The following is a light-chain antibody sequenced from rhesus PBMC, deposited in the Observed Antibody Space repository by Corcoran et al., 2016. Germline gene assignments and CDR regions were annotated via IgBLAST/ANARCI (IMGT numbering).Light chain of an antibody. Sequence: DIQMTQSPSSLSASVGDRVTITCRTSENVDNYLNWYQQKLGKAPKLLLSKASTLQSGVPSRFSGRGSRTECTFTIISLQSEDVATYYCQHNYGTPYSFGQGTKLEIK. CDR1: ENVDNY. CDR2: KAS. V-gene: IGKV1-74*01. J-gene: IGKJ2*01. CDR3: QHNYGTPYS.